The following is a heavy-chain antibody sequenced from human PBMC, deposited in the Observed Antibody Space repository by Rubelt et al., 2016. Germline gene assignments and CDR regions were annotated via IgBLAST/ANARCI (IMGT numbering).Heavy chain of an antibody. CDR2: IYYSGIT. V-gene: IGHV4-39*07. J-gene: IGHJ5*02. Sequence: QLQLQESGPGLVKPSGTLSLTCTVSGASISSSTTYYWGWIRQPPGKGLEWIGSIYYSGITYYNPSLKSRVTISVDTAKNQFSLKLGSWTAADTAVYYCARVGGYSYGQGWFDPWGQGTLVTVSS. CDR1: GASISSSTTYY. D-gene: IGHD5-18*01. CDR3: ARVGGYSYGQGWFDP.